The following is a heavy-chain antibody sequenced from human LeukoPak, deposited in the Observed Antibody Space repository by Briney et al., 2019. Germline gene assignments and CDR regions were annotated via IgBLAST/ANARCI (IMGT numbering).Heavy chain of an antibody. V-gene: IGHV1-69*04. J-gene: IGHJ5*02. Sequence: SVKVSCKASGGTFSSYAISWVRRAPGQGLEWMGRIIPILGIANYAQKFQGRVTITADKSTSTAYMELSSLRSEDTAVYYCARSLYGDFHRYNWFDPWGQGTLVTVSS. D-gene: IGHD4-17*01. CDR1: GGTFSSYA. CDR3: ARSLYGDFHRYNWFDP. CDR2: IIPILGIA.